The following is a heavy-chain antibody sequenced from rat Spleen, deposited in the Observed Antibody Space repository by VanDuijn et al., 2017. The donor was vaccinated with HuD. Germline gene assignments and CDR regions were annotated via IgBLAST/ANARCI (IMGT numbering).Heavy chain of an antibody. J-gene: IGHJ2*01. Sequence: EVQLVESGGGLVQPGRSLKLSCAASGFTFSNYGMAWVRQTPTKGLEWVASISTGGGNTYYRDSVKGRFTISRDNAKNTQYLQMDSLRSEDTATYYCARHSDYGGYSELYYFDYWGQGVMVTVSS. CDR1: GFTFSNYG. CDR3: ARHSDYGGYSELYYFDY. CDR2: ISTGGGNT. D-gene: IGHD1-11*01. V-gene: IGHV5S14*01.